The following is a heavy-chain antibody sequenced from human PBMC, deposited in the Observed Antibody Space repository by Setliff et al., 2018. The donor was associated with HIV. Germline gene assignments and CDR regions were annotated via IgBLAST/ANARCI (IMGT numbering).Heavy chain of an antibody. CDR3: ARGALLAVFDFDY. J-gene: IGHJ4*01. V-gene: IGHV1-3*01. Sequence: ASVKVSCKASGYTFTTYSMHWVRRAPGQSLEWMGWINVGKGDTKYSQDLQGRITITRDTSANTAYMELSSLRSDDTAVYFCARGALLAVFDFDYWGHGTLVTVSS. D-gene: IGHD3-10*01. CDR1: GYTFTTYS. CDR2: INVGKGDT.